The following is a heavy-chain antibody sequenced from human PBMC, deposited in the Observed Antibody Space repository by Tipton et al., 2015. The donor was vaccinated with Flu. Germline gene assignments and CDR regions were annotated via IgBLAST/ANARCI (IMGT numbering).Heavy chain of an antibody. Sequence: LRLSCAVSGYSIRSSNYYWGWIRQPPGRGLEWIGNIFRTGSTYLNPSLKGRVAISLDTSKNQFSLRLSSVTAADTAVYFCARRDYSNYVSDPKNWFDPWGQGTLVTVSS. V-gene: IGHV4-38-2*01. D-gene: IGHD4-11*01. CDR1: GYSIRSSNYY. J-gene: IGHJ5*02. CDR2: IFRTGST. CDR3: ARRDYSNYVSDPKNWFDP.